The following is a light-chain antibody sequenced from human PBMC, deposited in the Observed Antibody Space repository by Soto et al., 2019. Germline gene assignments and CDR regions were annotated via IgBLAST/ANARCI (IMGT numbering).Light chain of an antibody. CDR3: AALEV. V-gene: IGLV1-47*01. CDR2: RNN. Sequence: QSVLTQPPSASGTPGQRVTISCSGSSSNIGSNYVYWYQQLPGTAPKLLIYRNNQRPSGVPDRFSGSKSGTSASLAISGLRSEDEADYYCAALEVFGTGTKVTVL. J-gene: IGLJ1*01. CDR1: SSNIGSNY.